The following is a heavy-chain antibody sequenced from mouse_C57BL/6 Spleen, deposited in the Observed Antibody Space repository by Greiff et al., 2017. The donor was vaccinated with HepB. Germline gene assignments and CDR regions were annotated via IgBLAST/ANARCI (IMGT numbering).Heavy chain of an antibody. J-gene: IGHJ3*01. V-gene: IGHV5-17*01. CDR2: ISSGSSTI. CDR3: ARRDYGSSYPSWFAY. D-gene: IGHD1-1*01. Sequence: EVQVVESGGGLVKPGGSLKLSCAASGFTFSDYGMHWVRQAPEKGLEWVAYISSGSSTIYYADTVKGRFTISRDNAKNTLFLQMTSLRSEDTAMYYCARRDYGSSYPSWFAYWGQGTLVTVSA. CDR1: GFTFSDYG.